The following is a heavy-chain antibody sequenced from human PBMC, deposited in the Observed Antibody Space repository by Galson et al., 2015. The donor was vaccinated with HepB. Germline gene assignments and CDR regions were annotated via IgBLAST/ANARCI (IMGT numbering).Heavy chain of an antibody. J-gene: IGHJ6*02. CDR1: GFTVSSNY. CDR3: ARAILSLRIAVAGPVYGMDV. D-gene: IGHD6-19*01. CDR2: IYSGGST. V-gene: IGHV3-66*01. Sequence: SLRLSCAASGFTVSSNYMSWVRQAPGKGLEWVSVIYSGGSTYYADSVKGRFTIYKDKPKNTLYLQMNSLRAEDTAVYYCARAILSLRIAVAGPVYGMDVWGQGTPVTVSS.